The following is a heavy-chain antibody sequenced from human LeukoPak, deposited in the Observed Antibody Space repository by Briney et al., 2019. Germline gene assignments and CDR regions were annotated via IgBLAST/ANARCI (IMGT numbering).Heavy chain of an antibody. CDR3: ARAVGATYYFDS. D-gene: IGHD1-26*01. CDR2: IYYRGST. J-gene: IGHJ4*02. Sequence: SETLSLICTVSGASINYSSYYWGWIRQPPGDTLEWLGSIYYRGSTFNNPALRSRVTISVDTSKNQFSLRLSSVTAADTAVYYCARAVGATYYFDSWGQGTLVTVSS. V-gene: IGHV4-39*07. CDR1: GASINYSSYY.